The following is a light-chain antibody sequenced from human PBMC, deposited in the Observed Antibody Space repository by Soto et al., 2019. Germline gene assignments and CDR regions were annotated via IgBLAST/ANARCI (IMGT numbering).Light chain of an antibody. J-gene: IGLJ1*01. CDR3: VSYTTSASYV. V-gene: IGLV2-14*01. Sequence: QSALTQPASVSGSPGQSITISCTGTSSDVGNYIFVSWYRQHPGKAPKLMIYDINNRPSGVSNRFSGSKSGNTASLTISGRQAEDEADYYCVSYTTSASYVFGTGTKLTV. CDR2: DIN. CDR1: SSDVGNYIF.